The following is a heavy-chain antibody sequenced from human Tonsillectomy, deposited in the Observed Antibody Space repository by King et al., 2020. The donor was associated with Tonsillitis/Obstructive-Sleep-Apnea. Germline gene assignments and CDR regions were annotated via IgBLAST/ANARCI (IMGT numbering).Heavy chain of an antibody. J-gene: IGHJ3*01. CDR3: ARDGLSGGYSDLVDFDF. V-gene: IGHV3-11*05. CDR1: GFTFSDYY. D-gene: IGHD4-23*01. Sequence: VQLVESGGGLVKPGGSLRLSCAASGFTFSDYYMSWVRQAPGKGLEWVSFISSSSSYTNYPDSVKGRFTISRDNAKKSLYLQMNSLRAEDTAVYYCARDGLSGGYSDLVDFDFWGQGTMVTVSS. CDR2: ISSSSSYT.